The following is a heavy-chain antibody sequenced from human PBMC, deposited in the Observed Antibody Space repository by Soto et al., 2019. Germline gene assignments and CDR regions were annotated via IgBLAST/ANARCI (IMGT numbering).Heavy chain of an antibody. V-gene: IGHV3-11*01. Sequence: QVQLVESGGGLVKPGGSLRLSCAASGFTIGDYYMSWIRQAPGKGLEWISYISSSDSSIYYADSVKGRFTISRDNAQNSXYXXMNSLRAEDTAVYYCARESWRLWFGEPRRFNGMDVWGQGTTVTVSS. D-gene: IGHD3-10*01. CDR1: GFTIGDYY. J-gene: IGHJ6*02. CDR2: ISSSDSSI. CDR3: ARESWRLWFGEPRRFNGMDV.